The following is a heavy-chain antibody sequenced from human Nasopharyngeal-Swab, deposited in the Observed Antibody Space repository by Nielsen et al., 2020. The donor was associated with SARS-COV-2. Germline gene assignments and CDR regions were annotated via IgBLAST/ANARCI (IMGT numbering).Heavy chain of an antibody. CDR3: ARGGLRGGFDY. CDR1: GFTFSSYW. CDR2: INSDGSST. J-gene: IGHJ4*02. V-gene: IGHV3-74*01. D-gene: IGHD4-17*01. Sequence: GESLKISCAASGFTFSSYWMHWVRQAPGKGLVWVSRINSDGSSTSYADSVKCRFTISRDNAKNTLYLQMNSLRAEDTAVYYCARGGLRGGFDYWGQGTLVTVSS.